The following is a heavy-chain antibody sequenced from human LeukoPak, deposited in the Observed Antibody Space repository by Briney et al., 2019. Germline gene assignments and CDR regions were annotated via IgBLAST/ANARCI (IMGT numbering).Heavy chain of an antibody. Sequence: APVKVSCKASGYTFTSYGISWVRQAPGQGLQWLGWISASNGNTDYAQKFRDRVTMSTDTSTGTAYLDVRSLTSDDTAVHYCARDHSNWNYAPDFWGQGTLVIVSS. J-gene: IGHJ4*02. CDR1: GYTFTSYG. D-gene: IGHD1-7*01. CDR2: ISASNGNT. CDR3: ARDHSNWNYAPDF. V-gene: IGHV1-18*01.